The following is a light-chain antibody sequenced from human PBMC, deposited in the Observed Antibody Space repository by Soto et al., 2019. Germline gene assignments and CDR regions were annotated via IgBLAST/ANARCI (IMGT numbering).Light chain of an antibody. J-gene: IGKJ1*01. CDR2: GAS. V-gene: IGKV3-20*01. CDR3: HQYGSSPRT. Sequence: EIVLTQSPGTLSLSPGDRATLSCRASQRVCSNFLAWYQQKPGQAPRLLIYGASISATGIPDRFSGSGSGTDFPLTIRRLEPEDFAMYFCHQYGSSPRTFGQGTKVQIK. CDR1: QRVCSNF.